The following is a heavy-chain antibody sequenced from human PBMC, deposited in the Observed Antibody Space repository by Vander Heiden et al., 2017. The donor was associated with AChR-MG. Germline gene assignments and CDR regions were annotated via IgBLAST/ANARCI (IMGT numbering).Heavy chain of an antibody. Sequence: QVQLVESGGGVVQPGRSLRLYCAASGFTFSSYAMHWVRQAPGKGLEWVAVISYDGSNKYYADSVKGRFTISRDNSKNTLYLQMNSLRAEDTAVYYCARDPDKEVAATLSDAFDIWGQGTMVTVSS. J-gene: IGHJ3*02. V-gene: IGHV3-30-3*01. CDR2: ISYDGSNK. CDR1: GFTFSSYA. CDR3: ARDPDKEVAATLSDAFDI. D-gene: IGHD2-15*01.